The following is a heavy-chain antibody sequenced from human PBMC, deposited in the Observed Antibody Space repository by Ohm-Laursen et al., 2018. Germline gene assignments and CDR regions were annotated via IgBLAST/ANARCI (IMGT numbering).Heavy chain of an antibody. V-gene: IGHV1-58*02. Sequence: SVKVSCKASGFTFTSSAMQWVRQARGQRLEWIGWIVVGSGNTNYAQKFQERLTITRDMSTSTAYMELSSLRSEDTAVYYCAADPYFSTMTSLNFQHWGQGSLVTVSS. CDR3: AADPYFSTMTSLNFQH. CDR2: IVVGSGNT. CDR1: GFTFTSSA. J-gene: IGHJ1*01. D-gene: IGHD4-17*01.